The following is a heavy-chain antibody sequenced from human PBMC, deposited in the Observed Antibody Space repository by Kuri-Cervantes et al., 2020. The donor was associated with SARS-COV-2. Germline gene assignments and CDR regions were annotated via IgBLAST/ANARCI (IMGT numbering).Heavy chain of an antibody. Sequence: SVKVSCKASGGTFSSYAISWVRQAPGQGLEWMGGIIPIFGTANYAQKFQGRVTITADESTSTAYMELSSLRSDDTAVYYCARTGSSSVGYYYYYMDVWGKGTTVTVSS. D-gene: IGHD6-6*01. V-gene: IGHV1-69*13. CDR2: IIPIFGTA. J-gene: IGHJ6*03. CDR3: ARTGSSSVGYYYYYMDV. CDR1: GGTFSSYA.